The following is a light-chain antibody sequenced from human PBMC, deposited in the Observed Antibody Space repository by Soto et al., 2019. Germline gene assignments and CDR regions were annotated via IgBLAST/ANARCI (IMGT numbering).Light chain of an antibody. CDR3: QQYDNWPPDT. V-gene: IGKV3-15*01. J-gene: IGKJ4*01. CDR1: QSVYNN. CDR2: GAS. Sequence: EIVMTQSPATLSVSPGERATLSCRASQSVYNNVAWYQHKPGQAPRLLIYGASTRATGIPARFSGSGSGTEFTLTISSMQSEDLAVYYCQQYDNWPPDTFGGGTKVEIK.